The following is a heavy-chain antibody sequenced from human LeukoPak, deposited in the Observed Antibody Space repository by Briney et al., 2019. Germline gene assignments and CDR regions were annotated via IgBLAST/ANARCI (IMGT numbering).Heavy chain of an antibody. CDR2: IRNKANSYTT. J-gene: IGHJ4*02. D-gene: IGHD6-13*01. V-gene: IGHV3-72*01. CDR3: VRVAAAKMFFDF. Sequence: GGSLRLSCAASGFIFSDHYMDWVRQPPGKGLEWVGRIRNKANSYTTEYAASVKDRLTISRDDSKNSLYLQINSLKTEDTAVYYCVRVAAAKMFFDFWGQGALVTVSS. CDR1: GFIFSDHY.